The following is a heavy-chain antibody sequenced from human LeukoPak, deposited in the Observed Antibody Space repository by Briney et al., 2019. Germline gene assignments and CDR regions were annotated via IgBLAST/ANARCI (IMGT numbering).Heavy chain of an antibody. D-gene: IGHD5-18*01. V-gene: IGHV5-51*01. Sequence: GESLKISCKGSGYRFTSYWIGWVRQRPGKGLEWMGITYPGDSDTRYSPSFQGQVTISADKSISTAYLQWSSLKASDTAMYYCARQYSYGSGAFDIWGQGTMVTVSS. J-gene: IGHJ3*02. CDR1: GYRFTSYW. CDR2: TYPGDSDT. CDR3: ARQYSYGSGAFDI.